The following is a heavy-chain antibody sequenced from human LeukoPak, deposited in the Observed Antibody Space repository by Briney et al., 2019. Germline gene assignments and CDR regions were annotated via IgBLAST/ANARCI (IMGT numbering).Heavy chain of an antibody. CDR1: GGSFSGYY. V-gene: IGHV4-34*01. D-gene: IGHD3-10*01. CDR3: ARNYYGSGSYYRTGFDP. Sequence: PSETLSLTCAVYGGSFSGYYWSWIRQPPGKGLEWIGEINHSGSTNYNPSLKSRVTISVDTSKNQFSLKLSSVTAADTAVYYCARNYYGSGSYYRTGFDPWGQGTLVTVSS. CDR2: INHSGST. J-gene: IGHJ5*02.